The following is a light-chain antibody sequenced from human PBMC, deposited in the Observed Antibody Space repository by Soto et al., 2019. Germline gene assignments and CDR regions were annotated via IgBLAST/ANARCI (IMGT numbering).Light chain of an antibody. J-gene: IGKJ5*01. CDR2: DAS. CDR1: QSFRYH. Sequence: EIVMTQSAATLSVCPGESVSLXCRASQSFRYHFGWFQQKAGQAPRLLILDASKRATGVQARLSGSGFGKDFTLNISSLEPEDFGVYYCKQRSNWPPITFGQGTRLEIK. V-gene: IGKV3-11*01. CDR3: KQRSNWPPIT.